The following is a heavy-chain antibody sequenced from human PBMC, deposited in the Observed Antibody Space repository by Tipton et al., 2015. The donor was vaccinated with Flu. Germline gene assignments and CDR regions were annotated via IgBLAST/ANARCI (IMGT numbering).Heavy chain of an antibody. CDR1: GGSISSGSYY. J-gene: IGHJ4*02. CDR2: IYTSGST. D-gene: IGHD6-19*01. CDR3: ARAAAVALDY. Sequence: TLSLTCNVSGGSISSGSYYWSWIRQPAGKGLEWIGRIYTSGSTNYNPSLKSRVTISVDTSKNQFSVKLSSVTAADTAVYYCARAAAVALDYWGQGMLVTVSS. V-gene: IGHV4-61*02.